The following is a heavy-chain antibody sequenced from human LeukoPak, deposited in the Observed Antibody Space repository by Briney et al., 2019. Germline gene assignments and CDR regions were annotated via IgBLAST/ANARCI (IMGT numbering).Heavy chain of an antibody. V-gene: IGHV4-39*01. D-gene: IGHD5/OR15-5a*01. CDR1: GDSISNHIYF. CDR3: ARLRALSGHRGAFDI. CDR2: VYYTGNA. Sequence: SEPLSLTCAISGDSISNHIYFWDWIRQTPGKGLEWIGAVYYTGNAYYNPSLKSRVTISVDTSDNRFSLHLSSVNAADTAIYYCARLRALSGHRGAFDIWGQGTLVTVSS. J-gene: IGHJ3*02.